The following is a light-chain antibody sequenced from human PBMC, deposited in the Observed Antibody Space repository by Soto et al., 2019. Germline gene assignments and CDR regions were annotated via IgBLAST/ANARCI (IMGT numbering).Light chain of an antibody. CDR2: EGS. CDR3: CSYAGSSTPPVV. Sequence: QSALTQPASVSGSPGQSITISCTGTSSDVGSYNLVSWYQQHRGKAPKLMLYEGSKRPSGVSNRFSGSKSGNTASLTISGLQAEDEADYYCCSYAGSSTPPVVFGGGTKLSVL. V-gene: IGLV2-23*01. CDR1: SSDVGSYNL. J-gene: IGLJ2*01.